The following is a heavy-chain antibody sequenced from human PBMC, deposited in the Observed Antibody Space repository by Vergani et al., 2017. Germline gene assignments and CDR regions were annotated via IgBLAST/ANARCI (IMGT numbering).Heavy chain of an antibody. CDR2: ISSDGGST. CDR1: GFTFSTYA. D-gene: IGHD6-19*01. Sequence: EVQLVESGGGLVQPGRSLRLSCAASGFTFSTYAMTWVRQAPGKGLEWVSTISSDGGSTYYADSVKGRFTISRDNSKNTLSLQMNSLTAEDTAVYYCAKVGRSEVAGTFGAFDIWGQGTMVTVSS. CDR3: AKVGRSEVAGTFGAFDI. J-gene: IGHJ3*02. V-gene: IGHV3-23*04.